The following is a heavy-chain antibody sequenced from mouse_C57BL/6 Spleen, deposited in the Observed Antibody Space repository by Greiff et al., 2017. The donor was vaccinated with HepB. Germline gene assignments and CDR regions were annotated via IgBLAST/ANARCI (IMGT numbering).Heavy chain of an antibody. CDR2: IYPGSGST. CDR3: ARREGLYDYAWFAY. D-gene: IGHD2-4*01. V-gene: IGHV1-55*01. Sequence: VQLQQPGAELVKPGASVKMSCKASGYTFTSYWITWVKQRPGQGLEWIGDIYPGSGSTNYNEKFKSKATLTVDTSSSTAYMQLSSLTSEDSAVYYGARREGLYDYAWFAYWGQGTLVTVSA. J-gene: IGHJ3*01. CDR1: GYTFTSYW.